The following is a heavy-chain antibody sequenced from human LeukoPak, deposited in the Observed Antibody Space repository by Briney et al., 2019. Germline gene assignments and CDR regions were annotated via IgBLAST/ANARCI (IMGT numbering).Heavy chain of an antibody. Sequence: ASVKVSCRTSGYTFSDYFIHGVRQAPGQGLECMGQINPYTGETIFAQKFQTRVTLTRDTSISTAYMELTRLKSDDAAVFYCARAQTADHPFDFWGQGTLVTVSS. J-gene: IGHJ4*01. CDR2: INPYTGET. CDR3: ARAQTADHPFDF. CDR1: GYTFSDYF. D-gene: IGHD7-27*01. V-gene: IGHV1-2*06.